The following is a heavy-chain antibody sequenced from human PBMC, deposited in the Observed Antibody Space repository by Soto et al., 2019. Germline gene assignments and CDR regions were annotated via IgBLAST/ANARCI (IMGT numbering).Heavy chain of an antibody. D-gene: IGHD2-21*01. CDR3: AKDCVTSPLP. J-gene: IGHJ5*02. CDR2: ISHTGSNQ. Sequence: QVHLVESGGGVVQPGRSLRLSCAAAGIPFSSFGMHWVRQGPGKGLEWVAGISHTGSNQYYSDSVKGRFTISKDNSKNTLYLQMDSLRPEDTAVYYCAKDCVTSPLPWGQGTLVTVSS. CDR1: GIPFSSFG. V-gene: IGHV3-30*18.